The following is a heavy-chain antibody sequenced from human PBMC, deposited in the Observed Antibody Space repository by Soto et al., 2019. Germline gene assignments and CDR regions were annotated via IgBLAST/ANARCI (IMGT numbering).Heavy chain of an antibody. D-gene: IGHD5-18*01. CDR2: IYYSEST. J-gene: IGHJ4*02. CDR1: GGSISSSSYY. Sequence: SETLSLTCTVCGGSISSSSYYRGWIFLPPWNALGCIGCIYYSESTYHNPYIKSRLNIYVDTSKNQFPLKLSAVTAADTAVYSFARHHTDPAIVTPGRYFEYWRQANLVTVS. V-gene: IGHV4-39*01. CDR3: ARHHTDPAIVTPGRYFEY.